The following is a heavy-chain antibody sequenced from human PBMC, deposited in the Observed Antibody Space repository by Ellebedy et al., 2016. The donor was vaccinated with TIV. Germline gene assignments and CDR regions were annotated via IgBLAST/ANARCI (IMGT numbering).Heavy chain of an antibody. CDR3: ARDRGNGYNYRSPFDH. V-gene: IGHV3-7*01. J-gene: IGHJ4*02. CDR2: IKPDGSAQ. D-gene: IGHD5-24*01. CDR1: GFTFSNYW. Sequence: PGGSLRLSCAASGFTFSNYWMSWVRQAPGKGLEWVGNIKPDGSAQYYVDSVKGRFTMSRGNAKNSLYLQMDSLRAEDKAVYYCARDRGNGYNYRSPFDHWGQGSLVTVSS.